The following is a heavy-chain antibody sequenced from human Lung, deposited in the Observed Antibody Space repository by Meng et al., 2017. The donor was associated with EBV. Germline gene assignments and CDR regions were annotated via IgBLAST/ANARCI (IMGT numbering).Heavy chain of an antibody. J-gene: IGHJ4*02. D-gene: IGHD3-9*01. CDR1: GFPFSRSW. CDR2: INSDGTTT. V-gene: IGHV3-74*01. Sequence: EWQLVESGGGLFPPGGSRRLYCAASGFPFSRSWMQWVRQAPGKGLVWVSRINSDGTTTTYADSVKGRFTISRDNARNTLYLQMNSLTAEDTGVYYCVRVDMGWGQGTLVTVSS. CDR3: VRVDMG.